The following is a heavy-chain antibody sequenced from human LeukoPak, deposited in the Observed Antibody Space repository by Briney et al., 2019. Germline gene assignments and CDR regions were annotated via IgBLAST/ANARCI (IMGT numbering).Heavy chain of an antibody. CDR3: AKAQRGGYYFDY. Sequence: GGSLRLSCAASGFTFTNYWMNWVRQAPGKGLEWVSAISGSGGSTYYADSVKGRFTISRDNSKNTLYLQMNSLRAEDTAVYYCAKAQRGGYYFDYWGQGTLVTVSS. D-gene: IGHD2-2*01. V-gene: IGHV3-23*01. CDR2: ISGSGGST. CDR1: GFTFTNYW. J-gene: IGHJ4*02.